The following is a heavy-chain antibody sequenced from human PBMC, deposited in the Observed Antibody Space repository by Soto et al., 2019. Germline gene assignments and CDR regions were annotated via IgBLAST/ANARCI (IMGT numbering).Heavy chain of an antibody. D-gene: IGHD3-22*01. CDR2: IYYSGST. CDR1: GGSISSSSYY. V-gene: IGHV4-39*01. CDR3: ASLGYYDSSGYYIGRGSYHWFDP. Sequence: QLQLQESGPGLVKPSETLSLTCTVSGGSISSSSYYWGWIRQPPGKGLEWIGSIYYSGSTYYNPSLKSRVXLSIDTSKNPXXLXPXXVTAADTALYYCASLGYYDSSGYYIGRGSYHWFDPWGQGTLVTVSS. J-gene: IGHJ5*02.